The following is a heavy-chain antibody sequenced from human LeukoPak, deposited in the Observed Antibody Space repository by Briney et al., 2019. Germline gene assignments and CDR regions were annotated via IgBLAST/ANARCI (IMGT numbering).Heavy chain of an antibody. D-gene: IGHD3-16*02. CDR1: GGSISSGDYY. CDR3: AKAWGSYRYYEYYFDY. V-gene: IGHV4-30-4*01. CDR2: IYYSGST. J-gene: IGHJ4*02. Sequence: SETLSLTCTVSGGSISSGDYYWSWIRQPPGKGLEWIGYIYYSGSTYYNPSLKSRVTISVDTSKNQFSLKLSSVTAADTAVYYCAKAWGSYRYYEYYFDYWGQGTLVTVSS.